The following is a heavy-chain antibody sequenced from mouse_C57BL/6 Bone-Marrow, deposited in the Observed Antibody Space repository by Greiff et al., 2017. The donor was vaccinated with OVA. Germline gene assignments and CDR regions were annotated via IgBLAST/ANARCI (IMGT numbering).Heavy chain of an antibody. CDR2: IHPSDSDT. CDR1: GYTFTSYW. J-gene: IGHJ3*01. Sequence: QVQLQQPGAELVKPGASVKVSCKASGYTFTSYWMHWVKQRPGQGLEWIGRIHPSDSDTNYNQKFKGKATLTVDKSSSTAYMQLSSLTSEDSAVYYCAMVIYYDYDGFAYWGQGTLVTVSA. CDR3: AMVIYYDYDGFAY. D-gene: IGHD2-4*01. V-gene: IGHV1-74*01.